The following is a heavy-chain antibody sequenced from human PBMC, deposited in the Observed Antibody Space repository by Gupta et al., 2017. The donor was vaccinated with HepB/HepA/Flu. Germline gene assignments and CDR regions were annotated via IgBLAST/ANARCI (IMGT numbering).Heavy chain of an antibody. V-gene: IGHV3-23*01. CDR2: ISGSGVST. CDR1: GFTFSSHA. Sequence: EVQLLESGGGLVQPGGSLRLACAASGFTFSSHAMSWGRQAPGKGLEWVSAISGSGVSTYYADSVKGRFTISRDNSKNTLYLQMNSLRAEDTAVYYCANHWGDSSSPYYFDYWGQGTLVTVSS. CDR3: ANHWGDSSSPYYFDY. D-gene: IGHD6-6*01. J-gene: IGHJ4*02.